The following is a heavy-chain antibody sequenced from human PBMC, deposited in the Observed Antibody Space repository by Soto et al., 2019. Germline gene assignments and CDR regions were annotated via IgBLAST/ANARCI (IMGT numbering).Heavy chain of an antibody. CDR3: ANPSGYYFGLGSHDEASDM. D-gene: IGHD3-10*01. Sequence: QVHLVESGGGVVQPGRSQRLSCAASGCMLSGFGMHWVRQAPGKGLQWVPGISKDGSKKYYADSVKGRFTISRDNSKKTLYLQMNSLRAEDTAVYYCANPSGYYFGLGSHDEASDMWGQGTGVTVFS. CDR2: ISKDGSKK. J-gene: IGHJ3*02. CDR1: GCMLSGFG. V-gene: IGHV3-30*18.